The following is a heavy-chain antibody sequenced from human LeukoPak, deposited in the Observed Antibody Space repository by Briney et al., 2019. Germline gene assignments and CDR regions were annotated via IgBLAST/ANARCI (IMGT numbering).Heavy chain of an antibody. Sequence: ASVTVSCKASGYTFTAYNIHWVRQAPGQGLERMGRNNPNSGGADYAEKFQGRVTMTRDTSISTAYLELSSLRSDDTAVYYCVKEGDDGYWGQGTLVTISS. CDR2: NNPNSGGA. CDR3: VKEGDDGY. V-gene: IGHV1-2*02. CDR1: GYTFTAYN. J-gene: IGHJ4*02. D-gene: IGHD3-16*01.